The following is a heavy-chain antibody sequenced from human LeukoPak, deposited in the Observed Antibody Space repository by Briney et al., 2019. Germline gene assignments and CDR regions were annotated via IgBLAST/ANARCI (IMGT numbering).Heavy chain of an antibody. Sequence: PSQTLSLTCTVSGGSISSYYWSWIRQPPGKGLEWIGYIYYSGSTNYNPSLKSRVTISVDTSKNQFSLKLSSVTAADTAVYYCARGQTYYYDSSGYAVFEYWGQGTLVTVSS. V-gene: IGHV4-59*01. J-gene: IGHJ4*02. D-gene: IGHD3-22*01. CDR2: IYYSGST. CDR1: GGSISSYY. CDR3: ARGQTYYYDSSGYAVFEY.